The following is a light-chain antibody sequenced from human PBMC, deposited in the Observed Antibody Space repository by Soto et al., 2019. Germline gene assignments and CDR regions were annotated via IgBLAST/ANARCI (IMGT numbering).Light chain of an antibody. V-gene: IGKV1-5*01. CDR1: QTISSS. CDR2: DAS. J-gene: IGKJ1*01. Sequence: DIQMTQSPSTLSASVGDRVTITCRASQTISSSLAWYQHKPGKAPKLLIFDASTLQTGVPSRFGGSGFGTEFTLTISSLQPDDFATYYCQHYNSYSEAFGQGTKV. CDR3: QHYNSYSEA.